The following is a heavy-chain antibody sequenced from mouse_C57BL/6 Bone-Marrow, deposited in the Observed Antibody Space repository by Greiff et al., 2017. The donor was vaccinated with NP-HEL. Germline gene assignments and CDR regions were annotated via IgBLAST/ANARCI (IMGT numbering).Heavy chain of an antibody. CDR2: IDPSDSYT. CDR1: GYTFTSYW. Sequence: VQLQQPGAELVRPGTSVKLSCKASGYTFTSYWMHWVKQRPGQGLEWIGVIDPSDSYTNYNQKFQGKATLTVDTYSSTAYMQLSSLTSEDSAGYYCATLHLLLGSWGQGTTLTVSS. V-gene: IGHV1-59*01. CDR3: ATLHLLLGS. D-gene: IGHD1-1*01. J-gene: IGHJ2*01.